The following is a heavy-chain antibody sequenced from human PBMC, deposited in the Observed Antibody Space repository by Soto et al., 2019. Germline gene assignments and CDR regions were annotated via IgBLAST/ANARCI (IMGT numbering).Heavy chain of an antibody. D-gene: IGHD4-17*01. V-gene: IGHV2-5*02. CDR3: AHTIRLVTVTRGVHYYYMDV. Sequence: SGPTLVNPTQTLALTCTFSGFSLSTPGVAVGWIRQPPGKALEWLALFYWDDDKRYSPSLKSRLTIMKDTSKNQVVLIMTNMDPVDTATYYCAHTIRLVTVTRGVHYYYMDVWGKGTTVTVSS. J-gene: IGHJ6*03. CDR1: GFSLSTPGVA. CDR2: FYWDDDK.